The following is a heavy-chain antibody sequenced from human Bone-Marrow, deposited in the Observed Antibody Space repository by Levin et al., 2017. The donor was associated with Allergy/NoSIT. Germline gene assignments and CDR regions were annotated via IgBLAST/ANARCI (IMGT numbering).Heavy chain of an antibody. J-gene: IGHJ3*02. D-gene: IGHD2-8*02. Sequence: GASVKVSCTVSGFTFRIYSINWVRQAPGKGLEWVSSISSSGSDMYYVDSVKGRFTISRDNAKNSLTLQMNSLRAEDTAVYYCARGIIGDVRVAHKEAFDIWGQGTMVSVSS. CDR3: ARGIIGDVRVAHKEAFDI. CDR2: ISSSGSDM. CDR1: GFTFRIYS. V-gene: IGHV3-21*01.